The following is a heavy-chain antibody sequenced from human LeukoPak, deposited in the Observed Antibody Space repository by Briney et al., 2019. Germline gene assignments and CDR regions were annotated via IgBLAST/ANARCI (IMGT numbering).Heavy chain of an antibody. D-gene: IGHD3-10*01. V-gene: IGHV3-72*01. CDR3: GDLGSAGTDH. CDR1: GFTFSPHY. J-gene: IGHJ4*02. CDR2: IRNKANGYTT. Sequence: GGSLRLSCAATGFTFSPHYMDWVRQSPGQGLEWVGLIRNKANGYTTIYAASVKGRFTISRDDSKNSVYLQMDSLKTEDTAVYYCGDLGSAGTDHWGQGTLVTVSS.